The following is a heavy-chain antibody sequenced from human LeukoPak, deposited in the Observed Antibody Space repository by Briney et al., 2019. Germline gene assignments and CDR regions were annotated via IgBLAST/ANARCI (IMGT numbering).Heavy chain of an antibody. J-gene: IGHJ4*02. D-gene: IGHD6-13*01. CDR3: ARMSTSSWYVCDY. CDR1: GFSFSSYW. CDR2: IKQDGSEK. Sequence: SGGSLRLSCAASGFSFSSYWMTWVRQAPGEGLEWVANIKQDGSEKYYVDSVMGRFTISRDNAKNSLYLQMNTLRAEDTAVYYCARMSTSSWYVCDYWGQGTLVTVSS. V-gene: IGHV3-7*01.